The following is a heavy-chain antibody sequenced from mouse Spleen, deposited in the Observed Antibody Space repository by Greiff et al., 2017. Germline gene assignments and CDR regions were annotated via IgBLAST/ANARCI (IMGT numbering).Heavy chain of an antibody. CDR1: GYTFTSYW. CDR3: ARPDGLWCAMDY. D-gene: IGHD2-3*01. V-gene: IGHV1-50*01. CDR2: IDPSDSYT. J-gene: IGHJ4*01. Sequence: QVQLQQPGAELVKPGASVKLSCKASGYTFTSYWMQWVKQRPGQGLEWIGEIDPSDSYTNYNQKFKGKATLTVDTSSSTAYMQLSSLTSEDSAVYYCARPDGLWCAMDYWGQGTSVTVSS.